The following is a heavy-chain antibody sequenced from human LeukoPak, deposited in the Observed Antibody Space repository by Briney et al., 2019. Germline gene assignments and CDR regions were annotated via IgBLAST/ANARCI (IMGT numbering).Heavy chain of an antibody. D-gene: IGHD2-15*01. J-gene: IGHJ4*02. CDR3: ARGGIISLDY. CDR2: IYYSGST. Sequence: SETLSLTCTVSGGSISSSSYYWGWIRQPPGKGLEWIGSIYYSGSTYYNPSLKSRVTISVDTSKNQFSLNLSSVTAADTAVYYCARGGIISLDYWGQGTLVTVSS. V-gene: IGHV4-39*07. CDR1: GGSISSSSYY.